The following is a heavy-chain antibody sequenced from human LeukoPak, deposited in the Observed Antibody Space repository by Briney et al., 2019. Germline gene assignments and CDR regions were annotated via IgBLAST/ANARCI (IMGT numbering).Heavy chain of an antibody. Sequence: ASVKVSCKASGYXFTGYYIHWVRQAPGQGLEWMGWINPNSGGTNYAQKFQGRVTMTRDTSISTAYMELTRLRSDDTAVYYCARAYGTSWYYFDYWGQGTLVTVSS. CDR3: ARAYGTSWYYFDY. D-gene: IGHD6-13*01. V-gene: IGHV1-2*02. CDR1: GYXFTGYY. J-gene: IGHJ4*02. CDR2: INPNSGGT.